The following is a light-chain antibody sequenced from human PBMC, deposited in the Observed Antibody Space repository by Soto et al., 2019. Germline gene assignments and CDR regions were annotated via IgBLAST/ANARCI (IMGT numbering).Light chain of an antibody. CDR1: QSISRG. Sequence: DIQMAQSPTPLTPSLGDRFTITCRASQSISRGLAWYQQKPGKAPNLLIYDASTLESGVPSRFSGSGSGTEFTLTISCLHPDDFATYYCQHYSSVWAFGQGTKVDI. J-gene: IGKJ1*01. V-gene: IGKV1-5*01. CDR3: QHYSSVWA. CDR2: DAS.